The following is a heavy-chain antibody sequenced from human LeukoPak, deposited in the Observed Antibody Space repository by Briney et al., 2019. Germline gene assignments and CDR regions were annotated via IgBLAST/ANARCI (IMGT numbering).Heavy chain of an antibody. D-gene: IGHD3-3*01. J-gene: IGHJ6*02. CDR2: IYYSGST. CDR1: GGSISSYY. CDR3: AREGYDFWSGYFSGAYYYGMDV. V-gene: IGHV4-59*12. Sequence: PSETLSLTCTVSGGSISSYYWSWIRQPPGKGLEWIGYIYYSGSTNYNPSLKSRVTISVDTSKNQFSLKLSSVTAADTAVYYCAREGYDFWSGYFSGAYYYGMDVWGRGTTVTVSS.